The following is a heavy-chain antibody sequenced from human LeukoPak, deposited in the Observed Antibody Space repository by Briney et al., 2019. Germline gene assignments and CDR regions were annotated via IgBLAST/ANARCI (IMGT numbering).Heavy chain of an antibody. J-gene: IGHJ3*02. Sequence: SVKVSCKASGFTLTSSAMQWVRQARGQRLEWIGWIVVGSGNTNYAQKFQERVTITRDMSTSTAYMELSSLRSEDTAVYYCAADPQWEPTVFAFDIWGQGTMVTVSS. CDR2: IVVGSGNT. CDR3: AADPQWEPTVFAFDI. CDR1: GFTLTSSA. V-gene: IGHV1-58*02. D-gene: IGHD1-26*01.